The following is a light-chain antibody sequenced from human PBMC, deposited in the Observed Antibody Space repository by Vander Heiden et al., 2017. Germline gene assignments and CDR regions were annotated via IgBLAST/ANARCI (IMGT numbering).Light chain of an antibody. V-gene: IGKV1-39*01. CDR1: QSISSY. CDR2: AAS. J-gene: IGKJ2*01. Sequence: DIQMTQSPSSLSASVGDRVTITCRASQSISSYLNWYQQKPGKAPKLLIYAASSLQSGVPSRFSGSGSGTDFTLTISSLHPEDFATYYCQQCDSTPYTFGPGTKLEIK. CDR3: QQCDSTPYT.